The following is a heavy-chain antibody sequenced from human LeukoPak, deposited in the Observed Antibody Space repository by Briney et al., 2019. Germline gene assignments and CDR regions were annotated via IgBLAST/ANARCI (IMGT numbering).Heavy chain of an antibody. D-gene: IGHD6-13*01. J-gene: IGHJ4*02. CDR3: AKDSSSRSRGVYFDY. CDR2: ISGSGGST. Sequence: GGSLRLSCAASGFTFSSYAMSWVRQAPGKGLEWVSAISGSGGSTYYADSVKGRFTISRDNSKNTPYLQMNSLRAEDTAVYYCAKDSSSRSRGVYFDYWGQGTLVTVSS. V-gene: IGHV3-23*01. CDR1: GFTFSSYA.